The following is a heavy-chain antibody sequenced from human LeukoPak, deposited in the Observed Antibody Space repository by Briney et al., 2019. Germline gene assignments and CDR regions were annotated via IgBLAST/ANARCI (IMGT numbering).Heavy chain of an antibody. CDR2: INPNSGGT. CDR1: GYTFTGYY. D-gene: IGHD4-17*01. J-gene: IGHJ5*02. Sequence: ASVKVSCKASGYTFTGYYMHWVRQAPGQGLEWMGWINPNSGGTNYAQKFQGRVTMTRDTSISTAYMELSRLRSDDTAVYYCARADYGDYFGWFDPWGQGTLVTVSP. V-gene: IGHV1-2*02. CDR3: ARADYGDYFGWFDP.